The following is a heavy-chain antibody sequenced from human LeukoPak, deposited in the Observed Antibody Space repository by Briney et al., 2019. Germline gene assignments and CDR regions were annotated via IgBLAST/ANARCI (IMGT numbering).Heavy chain of an antibody. CDR1: GGTFSSYA. CDR2: IIPIFGTA. J-gene: IGHJ5*02. D-gene: IGHD3-9*01. CDR3: ARDLDSDGDNWFDP. V-gene: IGHV1-69*13. Sequence: SVKVSCKASGGTFSSYAISWVRQAPGQGLEWIGGIIPIFGTANYAQKFQGRVTITADESTSTAYMELSSLRPEDTAVYYCARDLDSDGDNWFDPWGQGTLVTVSS.